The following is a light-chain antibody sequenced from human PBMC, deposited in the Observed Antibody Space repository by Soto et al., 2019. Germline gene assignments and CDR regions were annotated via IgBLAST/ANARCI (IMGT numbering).Light chain of an antibody. V-gene: IGLV2-23*01. CDR1: SSDVGRYNL. J-gene: IGLJ1*01. Sequence: QSVLTQPVSVSGSPGQSITISCTGTSSDVGRYNLVSWYQHHPGKAPKLMIFEGSKRPSGVSSRFSGSKSGNTASLTISGLQAEDEADYFCCSYAGNNIYVFGTGTKVTVL. CDR2: EGS. CDR3: CSYAGNNIYV.